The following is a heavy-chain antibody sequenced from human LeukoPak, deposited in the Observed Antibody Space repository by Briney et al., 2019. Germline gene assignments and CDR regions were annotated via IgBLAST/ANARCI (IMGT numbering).Heavy chain of an antibody. V-gene: IGHV1-3*03. Sequence: ASVKVSCKASGYTFTSYAMHWVRQAPGQRLEWMGWINAGNGNTKYSQEFQGRVTITRDTSASTAYMELSSLRSEDMAVYYCARARIAVAEPRYCFDYWGQGTLVTVSS. J-gene: IGHJ4*02. D-gene: IGHD6-19*01. CDR1: GYTFTSYA. CDR3: ARARIAVAEPRYCFDY. CDR2: INAGNGNT.